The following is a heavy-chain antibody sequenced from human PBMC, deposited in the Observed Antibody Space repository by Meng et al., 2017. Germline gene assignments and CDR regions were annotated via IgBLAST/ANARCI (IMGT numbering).Heavy chain of an antibody. CDR2: IYYSGST. Sequence: SETLSLTCTVSGGSISSSSYYGGWIRQPPGKGLEWIGSIYYSGSTYYNPSLKSRVTISVDTSKNQFSLKLSSVTAADTAVYYCARIIAAAGPLFDYWGQGTLVTVSS. CDR1: GGSISSSSYY. V-gene: IGHV4-39*07. CDR3: ARIIAAAGPLFDY. J-gene: IGHJ4*02. D-gene: IGHD6-13*01.